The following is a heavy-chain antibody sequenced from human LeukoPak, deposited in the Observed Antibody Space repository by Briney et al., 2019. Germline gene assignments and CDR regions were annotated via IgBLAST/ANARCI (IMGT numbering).Heavy chain of an antibody. CDR3: ARDPPNAQGYDL. J-gene: IGHJ5*02. Sequence: SQTLSLTCVISGDSVSSNSAAWKWIRQSPSRGLEWLGRTYYRSKWHYDYALSVKSRIIINPDTSKNQFSLQLNSVTPEDTAVYYCARDPPNAQGYDLWGQGTLVTVSS. V-gene: IGHV6-1*01. D-gene: IGHD3-22*01. CDR1: GDSVSSNSAA. CDR2: TYYRSKWHY.